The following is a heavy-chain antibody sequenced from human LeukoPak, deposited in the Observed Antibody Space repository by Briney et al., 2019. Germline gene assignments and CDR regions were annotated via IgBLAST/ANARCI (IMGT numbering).Heavy chain of an antibody. CDR3: TRDVPTGRMDYYYGMDV. CDR1: GFTFSDYY. Sequence: GGSLRLSCAASGFTFSDYYMSWIRQAPGKGLEWVSYISSSGSTIYYADSVKGRFTISRDNAKNSLYLQMNSLRAEDTAVYYCTRDVPTGRMDYYYGMDVWGQGTTVTVSS. J-gene: IGHJ6*02. D-gene: IGHD1-1*01. V-gene: IGHV3-11*01. CDR2: ISSSGSTI.